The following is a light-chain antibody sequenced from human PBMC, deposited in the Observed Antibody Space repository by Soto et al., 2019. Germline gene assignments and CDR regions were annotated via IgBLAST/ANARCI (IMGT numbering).Light chain of an antibody. CDR1: QGISNY. Sequence: DIQMTQSPSSLSASVGDRVTITCRASQGISNYLAWYQQKPGKVPKLLIYAASTFQSAFPSRFSGSGSGTDFTLTISSLQTEDVATYYSQKYNSAPLFTFLPGTKVDIK. J-gene: IGKJ3*01. CDR3: QKYNSAPLFT. CDR2: AAS. V-gene: IGKV1-27*01.